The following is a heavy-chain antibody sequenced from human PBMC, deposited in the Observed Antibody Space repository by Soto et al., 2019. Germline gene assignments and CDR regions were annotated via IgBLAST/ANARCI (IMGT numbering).Heavy chain of an antibody. CDR1: GFTFSDYA. CDR2: TSYDGSKK. V-gene: IGHV3-30*04. D-gene: IGHD1-26*01. J-gene: IGHJ6*02. Sequence: PGGSLRLSCAASGFTFSDYAMHWVRQAPDKGLEWEAVTSYDGSKKYYADSVKGRFTISRDNAKNSLYLQMNSLRAEDTAVYYCARDKGAATYYYGMDVWGQGTTVTVSS. CDR3: ARDKGAATYYYGMDV.